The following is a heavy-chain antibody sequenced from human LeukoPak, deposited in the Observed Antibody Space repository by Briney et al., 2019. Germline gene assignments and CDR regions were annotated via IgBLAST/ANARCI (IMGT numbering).Heavy chain of an antibody. CDR2: ISGSGGST. Sequence: PGGSLRLSCAASAFTVSSYAMSSVRQPAGNGLESDSAISGSGGSTYYADSVKGQFTISRDNSKITLYLQMNSLRAEDTAVYYCVKDHGVLLWFGESPFDYWGQGTLVTVSS. J-gene: IGHJ4*02. D-gene: IGHD3-10*01. CDR1: AFTVSSYA. V-gene: IGHV3-23*01. CDR3: VKDHGVLLWFGESPFDY.